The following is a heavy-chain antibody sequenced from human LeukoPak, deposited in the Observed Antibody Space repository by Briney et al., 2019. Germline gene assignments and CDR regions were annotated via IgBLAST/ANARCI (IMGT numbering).Heavy chain of an antibody. CDR2: ISGSGGST. V-gene: IGHV3-23*01. CDR3: ARDNPFATFETYYDFWRPPGLDY. CDR1: GFTFSSYA. Sequence: GGSLRLSCAASGFTFSSYAMSWVRQAPGKGLEWVSAISGSGGSTYYADSVKGRFTISRDNSKNTLYLQMNSLRAEDTAVYYCARDNPFATFETYYDFWRPPGLDYWGQGTPVTVSS. J-gene: IGHJ4*02. D-gene: IGHD3-3*01.